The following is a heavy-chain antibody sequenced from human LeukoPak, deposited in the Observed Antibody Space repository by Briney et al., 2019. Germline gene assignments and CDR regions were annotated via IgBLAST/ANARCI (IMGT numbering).Heavy chain of an antibody. J-gene: IGHJ4*02. Sequence: GGSLILSCAASGFTFSVYWMHWVRRVPGKGLVWVSRINTDGSDTSYGDSVKGRFTVSRDNAKSTVYLQMNSLKTEDTAVYFCARDLTGTLFDSWGQGTLVTVSS. CDR3: ARDLTGTLFDS. CDR2: INTDGSDT. V-gene: IGHV3-74*01. D-gene: IGHD2-8*02. CDR1: GFTFSVYW.